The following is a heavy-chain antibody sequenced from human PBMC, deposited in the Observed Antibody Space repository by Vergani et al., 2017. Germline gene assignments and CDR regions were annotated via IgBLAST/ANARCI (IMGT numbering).Heavy chain of an antibody. CDR2: IRSKANDYAT. CDR3: ARFVVTSPPSEWLLYYDYFDY. Sequence: EELLVQSGGGLVQPGGSLKLSCVASGFTFSGSAIHWVRQSSGKGLEWLGRIRSKANDYATEYSVSVRGRFTISRDNAKNSLYLQMNSLRAEDTAVYYCARFVVTSPPSEWLLYYDYFDYWGQGTLVTVSS. D-gene: IGHD3-3*01. J-gene: IGHJ4*02. V-gene: IGHV3-73*02. CDR1: GFTFSGSA.